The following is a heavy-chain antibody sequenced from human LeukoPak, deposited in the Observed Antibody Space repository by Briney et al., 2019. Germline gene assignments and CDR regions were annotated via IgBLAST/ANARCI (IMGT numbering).Heavy chain of an antibody. V-gene: IGHV3-21*01. J-gene: IGHJ4*02. CDR1: GFTFSSYS. CDR2: ISGSNSYI. CDR3: ARDYDFWSGCPGY. Sequence: GGSLRLSCAASGFTFSSYSMNWVRQAPGKGLEWVSSISGSNSYIYYADSMKGRFTISRDNAKNSLYLQMNSLRAEDTAVYYCARDYDFWSGCPGYWGQGTLVTVSS. D-gene: IGHD3-3*01.